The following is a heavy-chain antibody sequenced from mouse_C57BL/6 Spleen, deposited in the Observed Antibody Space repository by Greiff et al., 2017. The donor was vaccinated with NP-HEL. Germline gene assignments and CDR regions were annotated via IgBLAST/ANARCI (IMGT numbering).Heavy chain of an antibody. CDR1: GYAFSSSW. V-gene: IGHV1-82*01. Sequence: QVQLQQSGPELVKPGASVKISCKASGYAFSSSWMNWVKQRPGKGLEWIGRIYPGDGDTNYNGKFKGKATLTADKSSSTAYMQLSSLTSEDSAVYFCARWGTGSPFAYWGQGTLVTVSA. CDR3: ARWGTGSPFAY. D-gene: IGHD4-1*01. J-gene: IGHJ3*01. CDR2: IYPGDGDT.